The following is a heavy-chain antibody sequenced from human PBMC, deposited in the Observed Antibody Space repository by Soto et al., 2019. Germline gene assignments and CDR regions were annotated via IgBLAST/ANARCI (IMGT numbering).Heavy chain of an antibody. Sequence: QVQLQESGPGLVKPSQTLSLTCTVSGGSISSGGYYWSWTRQHPGKGLEWIGTIYYSGSTYYNPSLKSRVTMSVDTSKNQFSLKLSSVTAADTAVYYCARWVGATSFDYWGQGTLVTVSS. J-gene: IGHJ4*02. CDR1: GGSISSGGYY. CDR3: ARWVGATSFDY. V-gene: IGHV4-31*03. CDR2: IYYSGST. D-gene: IGHD1-26*01.